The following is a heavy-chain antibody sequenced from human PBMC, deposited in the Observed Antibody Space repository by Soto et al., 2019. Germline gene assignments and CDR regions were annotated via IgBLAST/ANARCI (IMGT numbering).Heavy chain of an antibody. V-gene: IGHV1-3*05. CDR2: INTGNGNT. D-gene: IGHD6-19*01. CDR1: GYTFTNYG. J-gene: IGHJ6*02. Sequence: QVQLVQSGAEEKKPGASVMVSCKASGYTFTNYGIHWVCQDPGQRLEWMGWINTGNGNTKYSETFQGRVAITRDASASTAYMELRSLTSGDTAVYYCARESDNSGWFFYYYYAMDVWGQGTTVTV. CDR3: ARESDNSGWFFYYYYAMDV.